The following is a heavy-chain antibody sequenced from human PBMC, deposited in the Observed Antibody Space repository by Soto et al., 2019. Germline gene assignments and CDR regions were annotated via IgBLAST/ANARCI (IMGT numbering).Heavy chain of an antibody. J-gene: IGHJ6*02. Sequence: QVQLVESGGGVVQPGRSLRLSCAASGFTFSSYGMHWVRQAPGKGLEWVAVISYDGSNKYYADSVKGRFTISRDNSKNTLYLQMNSLRAEDTAVYYCAKGTVVTAKYYYYGMDVWGQGTTVTVSS. CDR2: ISYDGSNK. V-gene: IGHV3-30*18. CDR1: GFTFSSYG. CDR3: AKGTVVTAKYYYYGMDV. D-gene: IGHD2-21*02.